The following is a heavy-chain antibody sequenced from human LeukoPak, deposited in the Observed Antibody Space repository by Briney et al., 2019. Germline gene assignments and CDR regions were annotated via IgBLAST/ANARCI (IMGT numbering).Heavy chain of an antibody. CDR1: GFTFSDYA. V-gene: IGHV3-30*04. CDR3: TLTTLAVVYYFDY. D-gene: IGHD1/OR15-1a*01. Sequence: GRSLRLSCSASGFTFSDYAMHWVRQAPGKGLEWVAVISSDGTNKYYAESVRGRFPISRDNSANTLYLYMNSLTGADTSVYYCTLTTLAVVYYFDYWGQGTLVTVSS. CDR2: ISSDGTNK. J-gene: IGHJ4*02.